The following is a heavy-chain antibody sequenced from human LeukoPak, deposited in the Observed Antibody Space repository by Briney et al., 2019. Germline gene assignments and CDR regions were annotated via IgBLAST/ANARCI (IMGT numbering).Heavy chain of an antibody. Sequence: SQTLSLTCTVSGGSISSGGYYWSWIRQHPGKGLEWIGYIYYSGSTYYNPSLKSRVTISVDTSKDQFPLKLSSVTAADTAVYYCARDSYSSGNFDYWGQGTLVTVSS. D-gene: IGHD6-19*01. CDR2: IYYSGST. CDR3: ARDSYSSGNFDY. CDR1: GGSISSGGYY. J-gene: IGHJ4*02. V-gene: IGHV4-31*03.